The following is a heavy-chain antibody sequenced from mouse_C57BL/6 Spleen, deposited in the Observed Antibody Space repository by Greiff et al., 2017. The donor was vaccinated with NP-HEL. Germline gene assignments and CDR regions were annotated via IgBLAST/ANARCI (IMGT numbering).Heavy chain of an antibody. CDR1: GFIFSDYG. CDR2: ISSGSSTI. Sequence: EVMLVESGGGLVKPGGSLKLSCAASGFIFSDYGMHWVRQAPEKGLEWVAYISSGSSTIYYADTVKGRFTISSDNAKNTLFLQMTRLRAGDTAMYYCASNFYYYGSSLFDYWGQGTTLTVSS. D-gene: IGHD1-1*01. J-gene: IGHJ2*01. CDR3: ASNFYYYGSSLFDY. V-gene: IGHV5-17*01.